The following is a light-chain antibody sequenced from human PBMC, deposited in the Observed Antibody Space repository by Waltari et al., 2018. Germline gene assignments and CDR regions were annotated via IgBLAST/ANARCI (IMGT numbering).Light chain of an antibody. J-gene: IGLJ3*02. CDR3: QSYDSSNQV. CDR1: SGSIASNY. V-gene: IGLV6-57*03. Sequence: NFMLTQPHSVSESPGKTVTISCTRSSGSIASNYVQWYQQRPGSAPTTVIYADHQRPPGVPDRFSGSIDSSSNSASLTISGLKTEDEADYYCQSYDSSNQVFGGGTKLTVL. CDR2: ADH.